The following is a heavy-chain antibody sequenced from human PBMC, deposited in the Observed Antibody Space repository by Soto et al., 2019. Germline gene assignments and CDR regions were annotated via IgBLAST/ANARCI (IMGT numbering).Heavy chain of an antibody. J-gene: IGHJ3*02. CDR1: GFSFRDHY. CDR3: AAEPFHI. CDR2: ISSTSSST. V-gene: IGHV3-11*05. Sequence: QVQLVESGGGLVKPGGSLRLSCAASGFSFRDHYMSWVRQAPGKGLEWISYISSTSSSTNYADSVTGRFTISRDNAKNTLYLQMNNLRVEDTAVYYCAAEPFHIWGQGTMVNVSA.